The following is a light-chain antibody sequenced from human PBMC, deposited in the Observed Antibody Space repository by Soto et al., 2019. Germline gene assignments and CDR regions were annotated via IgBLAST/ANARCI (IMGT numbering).Light chain of an antibody. CDR2: DNN. Sequence: QSVLTQPPSVSGAPGQRVTISCTGRSSNIGAGYAVHWYQQLPGAAPKLLIHDNNERPSGVPDRFSGSKSGNTASLTISGLQAEDEADYHCCSYAGSDTFTFGGGTKLTVL. CDR1: SSNIGAGYA. CDR3: CSYAGSDTFT. J-gene: IGLJ2*01. V-gene: IGLV1-40*01.